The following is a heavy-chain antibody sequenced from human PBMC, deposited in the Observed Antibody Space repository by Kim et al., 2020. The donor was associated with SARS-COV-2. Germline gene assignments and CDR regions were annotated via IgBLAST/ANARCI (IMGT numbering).Heavy chain of an antibody. Sequence: GESLKISCKGSGYSFTSYWISWVRQMPGKGLEWMGRIDPSDSYTNYSPSFQGHVTISADKSISTAYLQWSSLKASDTAMYYCARQYYDILTGYYNWSDPWGQGTLVTVSS. CDR3: ARQYYDILTGYYNWSDP. CDR1: GYSFTSYW. J-gene: IGHJ5*02. CDR2: IDPSDSYT. D-gene: IGHD3-9*01. V-gene: IGHV5-10-1*01.